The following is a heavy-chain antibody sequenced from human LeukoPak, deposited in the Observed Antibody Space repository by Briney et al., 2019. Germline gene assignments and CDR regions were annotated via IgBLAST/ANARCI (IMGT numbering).Heavy chain of an antibody. CDR3: ARVAGSHAYYYYGMDV. CDR2: IYYSGST. Sequence: SETLSLTCTVSGGSISSGGYYWSWIRQHPGKGLEWIGYIYYSGSTYYNPSFKSRVTISVDTSKNQFSLKLSSVTAADTAVYYCARVAGSHAYYYYGMDVWGQGTTVTVSS. J-gene: IGHJ6*02. V-gene: IGHV4-31*03. CDR1: GGSISSGGYY. D-gene: IGHD3-10*01.